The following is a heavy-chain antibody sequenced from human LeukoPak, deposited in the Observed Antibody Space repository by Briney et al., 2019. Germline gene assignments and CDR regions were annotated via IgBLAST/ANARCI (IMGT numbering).Heavy chain of an antibody. CDR3: AKCVDDFYYYGMDV. Sequence: GGSLRLSCAASGFTFSSYAMSWVRQAPGKGLEWVSAISGSGGSTYYADSVEGRFTISRDNSKNTLYLQMNSLRAEDTAVYYCAKCVDDFYYYGMDVWGKGTTVTVSS. CDR2: ISGSGGST. CDR1: GFTFSSYA. V-gene: IGHV3-23*01. J-gene: IGHJ6*04.